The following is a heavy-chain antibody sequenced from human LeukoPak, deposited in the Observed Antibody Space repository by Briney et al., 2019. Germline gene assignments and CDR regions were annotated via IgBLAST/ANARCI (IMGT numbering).Heavy chain of an antibody. J-gene: IGHJ4*02. CDR3: AKDRYYGSGSYSNLFDY. CDR1: GFTFSNYA. D-gene: IGHD3-10*01. V-gene: IGHV3-30*18. Sequence: GVSLRLSCAASGFTFSNYAMHWVRQAPGKGLEWVAVISYDGSNKYYADSVKGRFTISRDNSKNTLYLQMNSLRAEDTAVYYCAKDRYYGSGSYSNLFDYWGQGTLVTVSS. CDR2: ISYDGSNK.